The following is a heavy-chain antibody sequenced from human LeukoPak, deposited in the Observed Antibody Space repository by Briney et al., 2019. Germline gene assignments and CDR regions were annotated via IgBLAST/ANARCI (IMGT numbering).Heavy chain of an antibody. V-gene: IGHV7-4-1*02. Sequence: ASVKVSCKASGYTFSSNAINWVRQAPGQGLEWMGWIDTNTGNPTYAQGFTGQFVFSLDTSVSTAYLQISSLKAEDTTEYFCARGYDSSGYFSDWGQGTLVTVSS. D-gene: IGHD3-22*01. J-gene: IGHJ4*02. CDR2: IDTNTGNP. CDR3: ARGYDSSGYFSD. CDR1: GYTFSSNA.